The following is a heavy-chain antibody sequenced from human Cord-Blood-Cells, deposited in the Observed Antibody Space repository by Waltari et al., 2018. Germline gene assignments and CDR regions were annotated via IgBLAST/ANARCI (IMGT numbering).Heavy chain of an antibody. D-gene: IGHD2-15*01. CDR3: AREGRIGVAATPAYFDY. CDR2: IWYDGSNK. V-gene: IGHV3-33*01. J-gene: IGHJ4*02. CDR1: GFTFRSYG. Sequence: QVQLVESGGGVVQPGRSLRLSCAASGFTFRSYGMHWVRQAPGKGLEWVAVIWYDGSNKYYADSVKGRFTISRDNSKNTLYLQMNSLRAEDTAVYYCAREGRIGVAATPAYFDYWGQGTLVTVSS.